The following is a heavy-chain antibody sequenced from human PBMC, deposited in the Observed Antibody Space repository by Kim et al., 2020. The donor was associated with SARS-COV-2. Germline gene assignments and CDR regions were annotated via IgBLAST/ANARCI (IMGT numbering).Heavy chain of an antibody. Sequence: TENNYVDSVKGRFTISRDNAKNSLYLQMTGLSAEDTALYYCAGGLNWFDPWGQGTPVTVSS. J-gene: IGHJ5*02. CDR2: TEN. CDR3: AGGLNWFDP. D-gene: IGHD3-16*01. V-gene: IGHV3-7*04.